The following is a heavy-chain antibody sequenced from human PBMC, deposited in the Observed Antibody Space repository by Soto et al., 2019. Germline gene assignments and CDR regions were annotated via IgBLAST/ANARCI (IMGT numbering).Heavy chain of an antibody. Sequence: GGAVRLACAASGVAGGEYSMNGFRHAQGKGLGWTSNISPTSGVVYAGSVKGRFTISREDAKSSLYLQMNSLRDDDTAMYYCARDTPRSVVGATVLYQFDYWGQGA. J-gene: IGHJ4*02. V-gene: IGHV3-48*02. CDR2: ISPTSGVV. CDR1: GVAGGEYS. CDR3: ARDTPRSVVGATVLYQFDY. D-gene: IGHD1-26*01.